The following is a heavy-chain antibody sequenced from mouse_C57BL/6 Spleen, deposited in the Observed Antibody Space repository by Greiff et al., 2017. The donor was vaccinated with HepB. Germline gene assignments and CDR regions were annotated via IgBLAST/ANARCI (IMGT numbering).Heavy chain of an antibody. CDR2: IDPANGNT. V-gene: IGHV14-3*01. CDR1: GFNIKNTY. D-gene: IGHD1-1*01. J-gene: IGHJ4*01. Sequence: EVQLQQSVAELVRPGASVKLSCTASGFNIKNTYIHWVKQRPEQGLEWIGRIDPANGNTKYAPKFQGKATITADTSSNTAYLQLSSLTSEDTAIYYCASGRGSSSGYAMDYWGQGTSVTVSS. CDR3: ASGRGSSSGYAMDY.